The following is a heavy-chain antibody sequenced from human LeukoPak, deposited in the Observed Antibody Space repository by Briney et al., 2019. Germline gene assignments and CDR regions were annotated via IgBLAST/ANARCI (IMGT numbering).Heavy chain of an antibody. Sequence: GASVKVSCKASGYTFTSYGISWVRQAPGQGLEWMGWISAYNGNTIYAQKLQGRVTMTTDTSTSTAYMELRSLRSDDTAVYYCARVLVEGAYDILTGYWIPDAFDIWGQGTMVTVSS. D-gene: IGHD3-9*01. J-gene: IGHJ3*02. V-gene: IGHV1-18*01. CDR3: ARVLVEGAYDILTGYWIPDAFDI. CDR2: ISAYNGNT. CDR1: GYTFTSYG.